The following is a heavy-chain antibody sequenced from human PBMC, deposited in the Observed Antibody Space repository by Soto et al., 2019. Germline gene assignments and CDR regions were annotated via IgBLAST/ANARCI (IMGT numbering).Heavy chain of an antibody. V-gene: IGHV3-33*01. CDR3: ARDGADYLQLKYYFDY. CDR2: IWYDASNR. Sequence: QVQLVESGGGVVRPGRSLRLSCAASGFTFSSYGMHWVRRAPGKGLEWVAVIWYDASNRYYAASVKGRFTISRDNFKNTVYLQMNSLRAEDTAVYYCARDGADYLQLKYYFDYWGQGTLVTVSS. J-gene: IGHJ4*02. D-gene: IGHD4-17*01. CDR1: GFTFSSYG.